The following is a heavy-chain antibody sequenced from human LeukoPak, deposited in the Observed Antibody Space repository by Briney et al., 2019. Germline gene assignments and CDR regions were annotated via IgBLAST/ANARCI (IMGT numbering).Heavy chain of an antibody. CDR3: AREGTMAPFDY. Sequence: PGGSLRLSCAASGFTFSSYWMHWVRQAPGKGLVWVSRINSDGSSTSYADSVKGRFTISRDNAKNTLYLQMNSLRAKDTAVYYCAREGTMAPFDYWGQGTLVTVSS. CDR1: GFTFSSYW. V-gene: IGHV3-74*01. CDR2: INSDGSST. D-gene: IGHD1-7*01. J-gene: IGHJ4*02.